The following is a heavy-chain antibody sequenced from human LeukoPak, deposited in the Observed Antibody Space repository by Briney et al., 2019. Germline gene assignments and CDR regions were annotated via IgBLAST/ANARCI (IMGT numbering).Heavy chain of an antibody. J-gene: IGHJ4*02. CDR3: AKGGSGWYKYDC. D-gene: IGHD6-19*01. CDR2: ISGSGGTT. CDR1: GFTFSSYA. V-gene: IGHV3-23*01. Sequence: GGSLRLSCAASGFTFSSYAMSWVRQAPGKGLEWVSVISGSGGTTYYADSVKGRFTTSRDNSKNTLYLQMDSLRAEDTAVYYCAKGGSGWYKYDCWGQGTLVSVSS.